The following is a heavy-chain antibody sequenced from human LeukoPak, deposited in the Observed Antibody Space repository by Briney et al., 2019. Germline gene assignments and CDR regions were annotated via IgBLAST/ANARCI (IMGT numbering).Heavy chain of an antibody. D-gene: IGHD2-2*01. CDR3: ASFGDCSSTSCFSFDY. V-gene: IGHV3-23*01. CDR1: GFSFSSFG. Sequence: GGSLRLSCAASGFSFSSFGMSWVSQAAGKGLEWVSVVSGSGGRTYYADSVKGRFTISRDNAKNSLYLQMNSLRAEDTAVYYCASFGDCSSTSCFSFDYWGQGTLVTVSS. J-gene: IGHJ4*02. CDR2: VSGSGGRT.